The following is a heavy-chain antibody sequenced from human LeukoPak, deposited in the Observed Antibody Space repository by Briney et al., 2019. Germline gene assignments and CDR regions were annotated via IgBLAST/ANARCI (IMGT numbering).Heavy chain of an antibody. V-gene: IGHV4-59*01. CDR3: ARGFRVAAYFDY. CDR2: IYYSGST. D-gene: IGHD6-19*01. Sequence: PSETLSLTCTVSGGSISSYYWSWIRQPPGKGLEWIGYIYYSGSTNCNPSLKSRVTISVDTSKNQFSLKLSSVTAADTAVYYCARGFRVAAYFDYWGQGTLVTVSS. J-gene: IGHJ4*02. CDR1: GGSISSYY.